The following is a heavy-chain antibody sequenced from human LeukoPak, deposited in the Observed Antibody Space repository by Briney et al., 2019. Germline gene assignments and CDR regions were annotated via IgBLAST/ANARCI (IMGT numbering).Heavy chain of an antibody. CDR1: GGSISSSSYY. Sequence: SETLSLTCTVSGGSISSSSYYWGWIRQPPGKGLEWIGSIYYSGSTYYNPSLKSRVTISVDTSKNQFSLKLSSVTAADTAVYYCARQDPYCSSTSCYLDWGQGTLVTVSS. D-gene: IGHD2-2*01. CDR3: ARQDPYCSSTSCYLD. CDR2: IYYSGST. J-gene: IGHJ1*01. V-gene: IGHV4-39*01.